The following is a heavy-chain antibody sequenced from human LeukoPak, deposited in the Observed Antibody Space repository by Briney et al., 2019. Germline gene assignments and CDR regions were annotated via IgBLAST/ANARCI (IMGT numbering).Heavy chain of an antibody. D-gene: IGHD5-18*01. CDR2: IIPIFGTA. CDR3: ERATRGDTAMDGNYYYMDD. J-gene: IGHJ6*03. V-gene: IGHV1-69*13. CDR1: VGTFRSYA. Sequence: GSSVTVSCKASVGTFRSYAISWVRQAPGQGLAWMGGIIPIFGTAHYAQKLQGRVTITAEESTSTAYMELRSMRSEDTAVYYCERATRGDTAMDGNYYYMDDWGKGTPVTISS.